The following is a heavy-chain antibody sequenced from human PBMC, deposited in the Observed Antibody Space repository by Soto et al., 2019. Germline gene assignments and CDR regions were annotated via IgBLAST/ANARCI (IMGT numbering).Heavy chain of an antibody. CDR3: ARGGYYGSGRLLYYYMDV. CDR1: GGSFSGYF. D-gene: IGHD3-10*01. Sequence: ALSLTCAVYGGSFSGYFWSWIRQPPGKGLEWIGEINHSGSTNYNPSLKSRVTISVDTSKNQFSLKLSSVTAADTAVYYCARGGYYGSGRLLYYYMDVWGKGTTVTVSS. V-gene: IGHV4-34*01. CDR2: INHSGST. J-gene: IGHJ6*03.